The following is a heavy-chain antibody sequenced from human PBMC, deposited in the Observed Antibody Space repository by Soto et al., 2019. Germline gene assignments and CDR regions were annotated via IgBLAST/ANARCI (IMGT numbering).Heavy chain of an antibody. J-gene: IGHJ4*02. V-gene: IGHV3-15*07. CDR3: VTASPFDY. Sequence: GGSLRLSCAASGFTFSNTWMNWVRQAPGKGLEWVGHIKSKTDGGTTDYAGTVKGRFNISRDDSKKTLNLEMNVLKTEDTAIYYCVTASPFDYWGQGTLVTVSS. CDR1: GFTFSNTW. CDR2: IKSKTDGGTT.